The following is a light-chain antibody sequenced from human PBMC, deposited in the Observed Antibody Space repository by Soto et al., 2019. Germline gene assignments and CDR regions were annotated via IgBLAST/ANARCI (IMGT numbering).Light chain of an antibody. Sequence: EILLTQSPGTLSLSPGERATLSCRASQSVSSSYLAWYQQKPGQAPRLLIYDASNRATGIPARFSGSGSGKDFTLTISSLEPEDFAVYYCQQRSNWPPITFGQGTRLEIK. V-gene: IGKV3-11*01. CDR2: DAS. CDR3: QQRSNWPPIT. J-gene: IGKJ5*01. CDR1: QSVSSSY.